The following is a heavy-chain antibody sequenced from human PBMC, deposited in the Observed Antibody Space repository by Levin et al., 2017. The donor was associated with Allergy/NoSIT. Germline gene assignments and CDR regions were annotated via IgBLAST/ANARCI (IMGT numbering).Heavy chain of an antibody. CDR1: GGTFSSYA. CDR2: IIPIFGTA. CDR3: ARDGYCSGGSCYSGVDY. V-gene: IGHV1-69*13. J-gene: IGHJ4*02. Sequence: GASVKVSCKASGGTFSSYAISWVRQAPGQGLEWMGGIIPIFGTANYAQKFQGRVTITADESTSTAYMELSSLRSEDTAVYYCARDGYCSGGSCYSGVDYWGQGTLVTVSS. D-gene: IGHD2-15*01.